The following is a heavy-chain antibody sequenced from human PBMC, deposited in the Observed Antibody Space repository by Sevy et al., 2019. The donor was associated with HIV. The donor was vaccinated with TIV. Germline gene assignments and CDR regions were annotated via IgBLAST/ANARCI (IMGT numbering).Heavy chain of an antibody. CDR2: INHSGST. Sequence: SETLSLTCAVYGGSFSGYYWSWIRQPPGKGLEWIGEINHSGSTNYNPSPKSRVTISVDTSKNQFSLKLSSVTAADTAVYYCASSQPTYYYDSSGYATPYFDYWGQGTLVTVSS. J-gene: IGHJ4*02. CDR3: ASSQPTYYYDSSGYATPYFDY. CDR1: GGSFSGYY. V-gene: IGHV4-34*01. D-gene: IGHD3-22*01.